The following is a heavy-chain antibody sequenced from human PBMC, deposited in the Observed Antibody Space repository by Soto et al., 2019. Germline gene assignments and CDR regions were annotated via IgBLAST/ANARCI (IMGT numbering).Heavy chain of an antibody. J-gene: IGHJ4*02. Sequence: GESLKISCKGSGYSFTSYWIAWVRQMPGKGLEWMGIIYPGDSDTRYSPSFQGQVTLSVDKSISTAYLQWSSLKASDAAMYYCARIAGFCSGGSCYTDYYFDSWGQGALVTVSS. V-gene: IGHV5-51*01. CDR1: GYSFTSYW. CDR2: IYPGDSDT. CDR3: ARIAGFCSGGSCYTDYYFDS. D-gene: IGHD2-15*01.